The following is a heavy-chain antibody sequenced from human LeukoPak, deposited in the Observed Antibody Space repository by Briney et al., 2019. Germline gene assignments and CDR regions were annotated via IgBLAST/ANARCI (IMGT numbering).Heavy chain of an antibody. J-gene: IGHJ6*03. CDR2: IYYSGST. CDR3: ARGVAAAKRIYYMDV. V-gene: IGHV4-59*01. D-gene: IGHD6-13*01. Sequence: SETLSLTCTVSGGSISSYYWSWIRQSPGKGLEWIGYIYYSGSTNYNPSLKSRVTISVDTSKNQFSLKLSSVTAADTAVYYCARGVAAAKRIYYMDVWGKGTTVTISS. CDR1: GGSISSYY.